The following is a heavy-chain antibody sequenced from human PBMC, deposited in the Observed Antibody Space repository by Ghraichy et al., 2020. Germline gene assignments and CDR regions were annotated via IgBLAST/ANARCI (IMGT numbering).Heavy chain of an antibody. V-gene: IGHV4-39*01. CDR3: ARGYSSGWTLRENNWFDP. D-gene: IGHD6-19*01. J-gene: IGHJ5*02. Sequence: SETLSLTCTVSGGSISSSVYYWDWIRQPPGKGLEWIGSFYYNGNTYYNPSLKSRVTISEDTSRNHLSLTMSSVTTADTAVYYCARGYSSGWTLRENNWFDPWGQGTLVTVSS. CDR1: GGSISSSVYY. CDR2: FYYNGNT.